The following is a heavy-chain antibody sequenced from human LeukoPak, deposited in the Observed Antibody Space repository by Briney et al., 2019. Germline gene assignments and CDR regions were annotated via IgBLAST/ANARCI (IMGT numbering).Heavy chain of an antibody. V-gene: IGHV3-64*01. J-gene: IGHJ4*02. CDR2: ISSNGGST. Sequence: GGSLRLSCAASGFTFSSYAMHWVRQAPGKGLEYVSAISSNGGSTYYANSVKGRFTISRDNSKNTLHLQMGSLRAEDMAVYYCARGRETSIAAAGFDYWGQGTLVTVSS. D-gene: IGHD6-13*01. CDR3: ARGRETSIAAAGFDY. CDR1: GFTFSSYA.